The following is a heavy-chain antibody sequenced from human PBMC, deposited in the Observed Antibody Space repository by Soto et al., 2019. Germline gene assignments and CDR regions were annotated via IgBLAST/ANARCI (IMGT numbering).Heavy chain of an antibody. D-gene: IGHD6-25*01. V-gene: IGHV5-51*01. J-gene: IGHJ4*02. CDR3: ARVDSSGCSEY. CDR2: IYPGDSDT. CDR1: GYSLTSYW. Sequence: GESLKISCKGSGYSLTSYWIGWVRQMPGKGLECMGLIYPGDSDTTYSPSFQGHVTISADKYSSTAYLQWSSLKASDTAMYYCARVDSSGCSEYWGQGTLVTVSS.